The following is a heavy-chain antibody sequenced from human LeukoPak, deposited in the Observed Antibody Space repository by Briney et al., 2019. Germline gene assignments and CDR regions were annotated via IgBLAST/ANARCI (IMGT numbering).Heavy chain of an antibody. Sequence: SETLSLTCTVSGASINSSYWSWIRQSPGKGLEWIESIYYSGSTYYNPSLKSRVTISVDTSKNQFSLKLSSVTAADTAVYYCARLGGSDYDILTGYYALNWFDPWGQGTLVTVSS. J-gene: IGHJ5*02. CDR3: ARLGGSDYDILTGYYALNWFDP. CDR1: GASINSSY. V-gene: IGHV4-59*05. CDR2: IYYSGST. D-gene: IGHD3-9*01.